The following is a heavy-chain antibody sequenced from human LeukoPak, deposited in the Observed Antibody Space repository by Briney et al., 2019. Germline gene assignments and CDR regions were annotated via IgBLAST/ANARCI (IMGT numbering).Heavy chain of an antibody. Sequence: SETLSLTCAVHGGSTSGYYWSWIRQPPGKGLEWIGEINHSGSTNYNPSLKSRVTISVDTSKNQFSLKLSSVTAADTAVYYCARQAARTGVPYYYYMDVWGKGTTVTVSS. D-gene: IGHD6-6*01. CDR2: INHSGST. CDR1: GGSTSGYY. J-gene: IGHJ6*03. V-gene: IGHV4-34*01. CDR3: ARQAARTGVPYYYYMDV.